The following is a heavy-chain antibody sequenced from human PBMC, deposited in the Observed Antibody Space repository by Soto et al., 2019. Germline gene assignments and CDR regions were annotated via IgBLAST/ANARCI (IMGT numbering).Heavy chain of an antibody. CDR3: ASPSTVTTKYYFDY. CDR1: GGTFSSYA. CDR2: IIPIFGTA. Sequence: GASVKVSCKASGGTFSSYAISWVRQAPGQGLEWMGGIIPIFGTANYAQKFQGRATITADESTSTAYMELSSLRSEDTAVYYCASPSTVTTKYYFDYWGQGTLVTVSS. D-gene: IGHD4-17*01. V-gene: IGHV1-69*13. J-gene: IGHJ4*02.